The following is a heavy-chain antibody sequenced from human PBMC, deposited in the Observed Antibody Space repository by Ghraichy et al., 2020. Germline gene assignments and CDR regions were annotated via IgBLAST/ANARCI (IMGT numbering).Heavy chain of an antibody. CDR2: INPNTGGT. CDR3: ARDVYYFDGSGYPKYYFDL. Sequence: ASVKVSCKASGYTFTGYYIHWVQQAPGQGLEWMGWINPNTGGTNHAQRFQGRVTMTRDTSISTDYMELSGLRSDDTAVYYCARDVYYFDGSGYPKYYFDLWGQGTLVTVSS. D-gene: IGHD3-22*01. CDR1: GYTFTGYY. V-gene: IGHV1-2*02. J-gene: IGHJ4*02.